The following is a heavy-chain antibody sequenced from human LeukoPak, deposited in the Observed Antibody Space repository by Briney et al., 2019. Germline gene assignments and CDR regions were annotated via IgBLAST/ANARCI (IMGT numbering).Heavy chain of an antibody. CDR2: INHSGST. CDR1: GGSFSGYY. Sequence: SETLSLTCAVYGGSFSGYYWSWIRQPPGKGLEWIGEINHSGSTNYNPSLKSRVTISVDTSKNQFSLKLSSVTAADTAVYYCASSVVVVAANYYYYYMDVWGKGTTVTVSS. V-gene: IGHV4-34*01. D-gene: IGHD2-15*01. J-gene: IGHJ6*03. CDR3: ASSVVVVAANYYYYYMDV.